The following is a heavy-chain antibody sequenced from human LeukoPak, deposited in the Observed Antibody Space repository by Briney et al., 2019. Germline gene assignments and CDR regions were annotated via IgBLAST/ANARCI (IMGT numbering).Heavy chain of an antibody. J-gene: IGHJ4*02. Sequence: PSETLSLTCAVYGGSFSGYYWSWIRQPPGKGLEWIGEINHSGSTNYNPSLKSRVTISVDTSKNQFSLKLSSVTAADTAVYYCASYGDYVWAFDYWGQGTLVTVSS. CDR1: GGSFSGYY. V-gene: IGHV4-34*01. CDR3: ASYGDYVWAFDY. CDR2: INHSGST. D-gene: IGHD4-17*01.